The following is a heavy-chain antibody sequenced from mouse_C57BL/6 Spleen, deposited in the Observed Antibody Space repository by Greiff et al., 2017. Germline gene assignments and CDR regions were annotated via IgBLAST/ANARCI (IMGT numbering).Heavy chain of an antibody. CDR3: ARWESYGSSLGAY. Sequence: VQLQPSGPELVKPGASVKMSCKASGFTFTDYNMHWVKQSHGKSLEWIGYINPNNGGTSYNQKFKGKATLTVNKSSSTSYMELRSLTSEDSAVYYCARWESYGSSLGAYWGQGALVTVSA. CDR1: GFTFTDYN. V-gene: IGHV1-22*01. J-gene: IGHJ3*01. D-gene: IGHD1-1*01. CDR2: INPNNGGT.